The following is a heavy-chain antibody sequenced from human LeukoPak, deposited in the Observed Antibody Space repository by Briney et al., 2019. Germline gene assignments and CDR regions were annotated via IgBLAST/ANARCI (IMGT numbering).Heavy chain of an antibody. CDR3: ARISDSLFDY. CDR1: DGSISSYY. V-gene: IGHV4-59*01. J-gene: IGHJ4*02. Sequence: PSETLSLTCTVSDGSISSYYWSWIRQPPGKRLEWIGYIYYAGSTNYNSSLKSRVTISVDTSNNQFSLEMTSVTAADTAVYYCARISDSLFDYWGQGTLVTVSS. CDR2: IYYAGST.